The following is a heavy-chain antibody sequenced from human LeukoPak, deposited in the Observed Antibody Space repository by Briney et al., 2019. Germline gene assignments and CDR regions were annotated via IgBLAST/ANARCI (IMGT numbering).Heavy chain of an antibody. CDR2: INPSGGST. V-gene: IGHV1-46*01. CDR1: GYTFTSYY. Sequence: ASVKVSCKASGYTFTSYYMHWVRQAPGQGLEWMGIINPSGGSTSYAQKFQGRVTMTRDTSTSTVYMELNSLISEDTAVYYCARGDYDSSGYYPRDYWGQGTLVTVSS. CDR3: ARGDYDSSGYYPRDY. D-gene: IGHD3-22*01. J-gene: IGHJ4*02.